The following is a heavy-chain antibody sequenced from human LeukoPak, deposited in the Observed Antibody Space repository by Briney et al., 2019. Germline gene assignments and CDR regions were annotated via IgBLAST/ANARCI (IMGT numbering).Heavy chain of an antibody. Sequence: PGGSLRLSCAASGFTFSIYGMHWVRQAPGKGLEWVAVISYDGSNKYYADSVKGRFTISRDNSKNTLYLQMNSLRAEDTAVYYCAKDYADYGDYPYYYGMDVWGQGTTVTVSS. D-gene: IGHD4-17*01. V-gene: IGHV3-30*18. CDR3: AKDYADYGDYPYYYGMDV. CDR1: GFTFSIYG. CDR2: ISYDGSNK. J-gene: IGHJ6*02.